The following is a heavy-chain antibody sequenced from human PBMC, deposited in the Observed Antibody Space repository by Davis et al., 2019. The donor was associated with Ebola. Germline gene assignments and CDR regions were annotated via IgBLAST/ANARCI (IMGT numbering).Heavy chain of an antibody. CDR2: IYYSGST. CDR1: GGSISSGGYY. D-gene: IGHD4-23*01. V-gene: IGHV4-31*03. J-gene: IGHJ4*02. Sequence: PSETLSLTCTVSGGSISSGGYYWSWIRQHPGKGLEWIGYIYYSGSTYYNPSLKSRVTISVDTSKNQFSLKLSSVTAADTAVYYCARGTTVVTFADYWGQGTLVTVSS. CDR3: ARGTTVVTFADY.